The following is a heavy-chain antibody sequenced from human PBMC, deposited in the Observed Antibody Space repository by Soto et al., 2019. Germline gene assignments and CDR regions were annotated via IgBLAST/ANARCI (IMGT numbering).Heavy chain of an antibody. CDR1: GVSIKTYY. J-gene: IGHJ5*02. V-gene: IGHV4-4*07. CDR2: IYTTGSA. D-gene: IGHD3-9*01. CDR3: ARDDYYDSNNWFDP. Sequence: SETLSLTCAVSGVSIKTYYWSWIRKPAGKGLEWIGRIYTTGSANHNPSLKSRVTMSVDTSKNQVSPKLTSVTAADAGVYYCARDDYYDSNNWFDPWGQGILVTVSS.